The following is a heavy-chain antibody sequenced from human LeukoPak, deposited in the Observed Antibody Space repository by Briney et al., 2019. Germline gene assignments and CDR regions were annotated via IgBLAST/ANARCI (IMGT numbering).Heavy chain of an antibody. CDR1: GFTFSGYG. CDR2: ISYDGSNK. V-gene: IGHV3-30*03. J-gene: IGHJ3*02. Sequence: PGRSLRLSCAASGFTFSGYGMHWVRQAPGKGLEWVAVISYDGSNKYYADSVKGRFTISRDNSKNTLYLQMNSLRAEDTAVYYCASDGELAPPDIWGQGTMVTVSS. D-gene: IGHD1-26*01. CDR3: ASDGELAPPDI.